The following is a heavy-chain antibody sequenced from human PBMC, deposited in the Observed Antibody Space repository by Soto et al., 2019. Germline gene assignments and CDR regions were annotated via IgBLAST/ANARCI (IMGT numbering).Heavy chain of an antibody. V-gene: IGHV1-69*01. Sequence: QVQLVQSGAEVKKPGSSVKVSCKASGGTFSSYAISWVRQAPGQGLEWMGGIIPIFGTANYAQKFQDRVTITADESTSTAYMELSSLRSEDTAVYYCARVWGNFTRIVVVHYAFDIWGQGTMVTVSS. J-gene: IGHJ3*02. CDR3: ARVWGNFTRIVVVHYAFDI. CDR2: IIPIFGTA. D-gene: IGHD3-22*01. CDR1: GGTFSSYA.